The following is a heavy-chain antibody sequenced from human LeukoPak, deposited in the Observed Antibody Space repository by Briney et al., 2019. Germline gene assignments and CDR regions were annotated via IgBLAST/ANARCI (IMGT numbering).Heavy chain of an antibody. CDR2: ISAYNGNT. CDR3: ARGYCSSTSCSKPNWFDP. J-gene: IGHJ5*02. Sequence: GASVKVSCKASGYTFTSYGISWVRQAPGQVLEWMGWISAYNGNTNYAQKLQGRVTMTTDTSTSTAYMELRSLRSDDTAVYYCARGYCSSTSCSKPNWFDPWGQGTLVTVSS. D-gene: IGHD2-2*01. V-gene: IGHV1-18*01. CDR1: GYTFTSYG.